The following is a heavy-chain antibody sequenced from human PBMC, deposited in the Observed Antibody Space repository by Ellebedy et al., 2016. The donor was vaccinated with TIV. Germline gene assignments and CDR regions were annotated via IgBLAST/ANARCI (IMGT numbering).Heavy chain of an antibody. Sequence: MPSETLSLTCTFSGGSISSYYWSWIRQPPGKGLEWIGYIYYSGSTNYNPSLKSRVTISVDTSKNQFSLKLSSVTAADTAVYYCARDMASYGMDVWGQGTTVTVSS. V-gene: IGHV4-59*01. CDR1: GGSISSYY. CDR2: IYYSGST. CDR3: ARDMASYGMDV. D-gene: IGHD3-10*01. J-gene: IGHJ6*02.